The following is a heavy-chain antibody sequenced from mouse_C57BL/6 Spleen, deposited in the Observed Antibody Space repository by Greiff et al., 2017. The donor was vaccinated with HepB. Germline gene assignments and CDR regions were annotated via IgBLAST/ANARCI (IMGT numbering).Heavy chain of an antibody. J-gene: IGHJ2*01. CDR3: AREGVLRPGEGTYFDY. V-gene: IGHV1-81*01. CDR2: IYPRSGNT. CDR1: GYTFTSYG. D-gene: IGHD1-1*01. Sequence: QVQLQQSGAELARPGASVKLSCKASGYTFTSYGISWVKQRTGQGLEWIGEIYPRSGNTYYNEKFKGKATLTADKSSSTAYMELRSLTSEDSAVYFCAREGVLRPGEGTYFDYWGQGTTLTVSS.